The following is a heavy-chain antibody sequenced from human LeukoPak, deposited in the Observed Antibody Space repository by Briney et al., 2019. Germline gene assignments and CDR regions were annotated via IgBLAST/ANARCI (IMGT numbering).Heavy chain of an antibody. CDR1: GYTFTGYY. Sequence: GASVKVSCKASGYTFTGYYMHWVRQAPGQGLEWMGWINPNSGGTNYARKFQGRVTMTRDTSISTAYMELNRLRSDDTAVYYCARVEVSNPQLSPIDYWGQGTLVTVSS. V-gene: IGHV1-2*02. CDR2: INPNSGGT. CDR3: ARVEVSNPQLSPIDY. J-gene: IGHJ4*02.